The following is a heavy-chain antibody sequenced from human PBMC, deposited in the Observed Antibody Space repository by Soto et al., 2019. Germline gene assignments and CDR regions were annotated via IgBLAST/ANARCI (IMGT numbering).Heavy chain of an antibody. V-gene: IGHV1-18*01. J-gene: IGHJ5*02. D-gene: IGHD2-15*01. CDR3: AVDLGYCSGGTCRRNWFDP. CDR2: INTYNGYT. Sequence: QVQLVQSGAEVKKPGASVKVSCKASGYTLANYGISWVRQAPGQGLEWMGGINTYNGYTNYAQKVQGRVTMTTDTSTSTAYMELRSLTSDDTGVYYCAVDLGYCSGGTCRRNWFDPWGQGTLVTVSS. CDR1: GYTLANYG.